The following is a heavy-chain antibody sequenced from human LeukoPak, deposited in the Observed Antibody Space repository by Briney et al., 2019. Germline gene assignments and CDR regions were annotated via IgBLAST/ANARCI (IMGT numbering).Heavy chain of an antibody. D-gene: IGHD3-10*01. J-gene: IGHJ4*02. CDR3: AREWDGSGSYLDY. Sequence: PSETLSLTCTVSGGSLSSYYWSWIRQPPGKGLEWIGYIRYTGSTNYNPNPKSRVTISADTSNNQFSLKLNSVTAADTAVYYCAREWDGSGSYLDYWGQGTRVTVSS. CDR2: IRYTGST. CDR1: GGSLSSYY. V-gene: IGHV4-59*01.